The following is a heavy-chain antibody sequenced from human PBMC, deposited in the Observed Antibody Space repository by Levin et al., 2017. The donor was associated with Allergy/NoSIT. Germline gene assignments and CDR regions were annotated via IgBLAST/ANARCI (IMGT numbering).Heavy chain of an antibody. CDR3: ARLGGGYRFYNGMDV. Sequence: GESLKISCKASGYSFSDYWITWVRQMPGKGLEWMGIIYPGDSETIYSPSFQGQVTMSADRSISTAYLQWSTLRASDTAMYYCARLGGGYRFYNGMDVWGLGTTVTVSS. CDR1: GYSFSDYW. CDR2: IYPGDSET. J-gene: IGHJ6*02. D-gene: IGHD3-16*02. V-gene: IGHV5-51*01.